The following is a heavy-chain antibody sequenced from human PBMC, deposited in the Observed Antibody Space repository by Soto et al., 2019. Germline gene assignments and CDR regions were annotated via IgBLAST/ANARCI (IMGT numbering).Heavy chain of an antibody. D-gene: IGHD4-17*01. Sequence: GASVKVSCKASGYTFTSYGISWVRQAPGQGLEWMGWISAYNGNTNYAQKRRGRATMTTDTSTSTAYRELRGLRSADTAVFSCARLETDYGVYYYYGMDVWGQGTTVTVS. CDR2: ISAYNGNT. CDR3: ARLETDYGVYYYYGMDV. J-gene: IGHJ6*02. CDR1: GYTFTSYG. V-gene: IGHV1-18*01.